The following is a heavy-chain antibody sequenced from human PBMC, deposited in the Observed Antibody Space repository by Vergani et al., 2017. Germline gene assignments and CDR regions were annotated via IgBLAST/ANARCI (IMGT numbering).Heavy chain of an antibody. V-gene: IGHV3-74*03. CDR1: GFSFNSYW. D-gene: IGHD2-15*01. CDR3: ARARCSETCYMSNGRHS. J-gene: IGHJ4*02. Sequence: DVPLAESGGGFFQPGGSLRLSCSASGFSFNSYWMHWVRQLPGKGLLWVSRIKRDGRITAYASSVKGRFTNSRDNAQNTVYLQMNSLRVADTGVYYWARARCSETCYMSNGRHSWGQGTLVTVFS. CDR2: IKRDGRIT.